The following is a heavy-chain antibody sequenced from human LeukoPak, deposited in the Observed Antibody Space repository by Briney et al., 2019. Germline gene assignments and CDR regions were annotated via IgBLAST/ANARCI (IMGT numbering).Heavy chain of an antibody. CDR2: IYHSGST. CDR3: ATNGWYCLDH. D-gene: IGHD6-19*01. V-gene: IGHV4-4*02. Sequence: SGTLSLTCAVSGGSISSDNWWSWVRQPPGKGLEWIGKIYHSGSTNYNPSLQSRVTISVDKSNNRFSLRLTSVTAADTAVYYCATNGWYCLDHWGQGALVTVSS. J-gene: IGHJ1*01. CDR1: GGSISSDNW.